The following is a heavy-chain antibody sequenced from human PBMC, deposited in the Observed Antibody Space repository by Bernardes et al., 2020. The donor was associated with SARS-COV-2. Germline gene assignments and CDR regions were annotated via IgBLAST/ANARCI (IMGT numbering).Heavy chain of an antibody. CDR2: IYYSGST. J-gene: IGHJ4*02. V-gene: IGHV4-59*08. D-gene: IGHD3-22*01. CDR1: GGSISSYY. Sequence: LSLTCTVSGGSISSYYWSWIRQPPGKGLEWIGYIYYSGSTNYNPSLKSRVTISVDTSKNQFSLKLSSVTAADTAVYYCARQVDLVVYGFFDYWGQGTLVTVSS. CDR3: ARQVDLVVYGFFDY.